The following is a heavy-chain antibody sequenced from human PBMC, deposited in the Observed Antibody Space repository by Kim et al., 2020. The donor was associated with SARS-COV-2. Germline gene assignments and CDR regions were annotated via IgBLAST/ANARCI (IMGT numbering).Heavy chain of an antibody. CDR1: GFSLSDFA. Sequence: GGSLRLSCAVSGFSLSDFAMNWVRKAPGKGLEWVSGIRGSEGDTFYSDSVKGRFTISRENIKNMLYLQINNLRAEDTAIYYCVKGGLGIYSWEPLHYGMDVWGQGTTVTVSS. CDR3: VKGGLGIYSWEPLHYGMDV. D-gene: IGHD1-26*01. J-gene: IGHJ6*02. CDR2: IRGSEGDT. V-gene: IGHV3-23*01.